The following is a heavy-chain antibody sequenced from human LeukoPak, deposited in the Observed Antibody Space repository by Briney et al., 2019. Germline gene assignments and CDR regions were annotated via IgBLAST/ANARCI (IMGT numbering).Heavy chain of an antibody. Sequence: GGSLRLSCAASGFTFSSYRMNWVRQAPGKGLEWVSSISSSSSYIYYADSVKGRFTISRDNAKNSLYLQMNSLRAEDTAVYYCARDYTATAYGMDVWGQGTTVTVSS. CDR3: ARDYTATAYGMDV. CDR2: ISSSSSYI. J-gene: IGHJ6*02. CDR1: GFTFSSYR. D-gene: IGHD5-18*01. V-gene: IGHV3-21*01.